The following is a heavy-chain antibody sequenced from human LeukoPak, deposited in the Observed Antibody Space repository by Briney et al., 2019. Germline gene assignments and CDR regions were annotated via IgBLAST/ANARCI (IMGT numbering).Heavy chain of an antibody. Sequence: GSLRLSCAASGFTFSSYAMSWVRQAPGKGLEWVSAISGSGVSTYYADSVKGRFTIARDYSKNTLYLQMDSLRAEDTAVYYCAKDLYCSSNSCYLFDYWGQGTLVTVSS. V-gene: IGHV3-23*01. J-gene: IGHJ4*02. D-gene: IGHD2-2*01. CDR3: AKDLYCSSNSCYLFDY. CDR1: GFTFSSYA. CDR2: ISGSGVST.